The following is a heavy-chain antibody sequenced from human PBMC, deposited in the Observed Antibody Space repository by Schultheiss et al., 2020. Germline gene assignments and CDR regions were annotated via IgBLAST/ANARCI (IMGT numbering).Heavy chain of an antibody. CDR1: GFTFSSYE. Sequence: GGSLRLSCAASGFTFSSYEMNWVRQAPGKGLEWVSYISSSGTTRYYADSVKGRFTISRDNSKNTLYLQMNSLRAEDTAVYYCARGWWHYYDSRGYYAPDYWGQGTLVTVSS. J-gene: IGHJ4*02. V-gene: IGHV3-48*03. CDR3: ARGWWHYYDSRGYYAPDY. D-gene: IGHD3-22*01. CDR2: ISSSGTTR.